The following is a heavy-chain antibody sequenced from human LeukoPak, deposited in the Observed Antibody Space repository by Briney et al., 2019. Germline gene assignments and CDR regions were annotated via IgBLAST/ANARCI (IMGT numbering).Heavy chain of an antibody. Sequence: AASVKVSCKASGYTFTDSSMHWVRQAPGQGLEWMGWISPKSGGTNYAQKFQDRVTMTRDTSITTAYMELSSLIYDDTAVYYCSTRELSPPGAWGQGTLVTVSS. CDR1: GYTFTDSS. CDR3: STRELSPPGA. V-gene: IGHV1-2*02. J-gene: IGHJ4*02. D-gene: IGHD1-1*01. CDR2: ISPKSGGT.